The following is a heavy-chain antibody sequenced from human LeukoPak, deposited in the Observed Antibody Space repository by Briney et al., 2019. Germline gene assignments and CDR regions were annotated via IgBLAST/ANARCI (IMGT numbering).Heavy chain of an antibody. CDR2: ICGSGGGT. J-gene: IGHJ6*03. V-gene: IGHV3-23*01. D-gene: IGHD6-13*01. CDR3: AKAAGTSWCFYHYMDV. CDR1: GFTLSSYA. Sequence: PGGSLRLSCAASGFTLSSYAMTWVRQAPGKGLEWVSGICGSGGGTYYADSVKGRFTTSRDNSKNTLYLQMNSLRADETAVYYCAKAAGTSWCFYHYMDVWGEGTTVTVSS.